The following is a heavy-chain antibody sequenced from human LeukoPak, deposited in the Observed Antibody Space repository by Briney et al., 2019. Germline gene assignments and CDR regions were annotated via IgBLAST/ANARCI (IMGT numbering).Heavy chain of an antibody. CDR3: ANLGSSELRVPASQGN. Sequence: GGSLRLSCAASGFTFSSYAMSWARQAPGKGLEWVSAVNAGGYSTYYADSVKGRFTISRDNSKNTVFLQMSSLRVEDTAVYYCANLGSSELRVPASQGNWGQGTLVTVSS. CDR1: GFTFSSYA. CDR2: VNAGGYST. J-gene: IGHJ4*02. V-gene: IGHV3-23*01. D-gene: IGHD2-2*01.